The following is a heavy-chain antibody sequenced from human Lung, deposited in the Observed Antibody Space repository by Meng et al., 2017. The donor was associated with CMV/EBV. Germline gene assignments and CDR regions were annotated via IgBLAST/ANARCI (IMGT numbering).Heavy chain of an antibody. J-gene: IGHJ3*02. CDR3: ATKMYYDFWSAYRGTEGVDPFNI. CDR2: ISPNNGAT. Sequence: SVXVSXXASGYTFTDYRMHWVRQAPGQGLEWVGWISPNNGATNYAQNFQGRVTMTRDTSISTVYMDLNRLTYDDTAVYYCATKMYYDFWSAYRGTEGVDPFNIWGQGTXVTVAS. CDR1: GYTFTDYR. D-gene: IGHD3-3*01. V-gene: IGHV1-2*02.